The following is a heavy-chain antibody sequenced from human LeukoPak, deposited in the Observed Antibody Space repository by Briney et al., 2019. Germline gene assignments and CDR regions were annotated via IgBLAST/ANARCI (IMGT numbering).Heavy chain of an antibody. J-gene: IGHJ4*02. CDR2: IYYSGST. Sequence: IPSETLSLTCTVSGGSVSSGSYYWSWIRQPPGKGLEWIGYIYYSGSTNYNPSLKSRVTISVDTSKNQFSLKLSSVTAADTAVYYCARGDMAERSFDYWGQGTLVTVSS. CDR3: ARGDMAERSFDY. CDR1: GGSVSSGSYY. V-gene: IGHV4-61*01. D-gene: IGHD5-24*01.